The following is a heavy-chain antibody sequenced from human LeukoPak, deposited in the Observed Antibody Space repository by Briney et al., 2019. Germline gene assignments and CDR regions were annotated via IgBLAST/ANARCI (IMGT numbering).Heavy chain of an antibody. CDR1: GFTFSSYW. J-gene: IGHJ3*02. V-gene: IGHV3-7*01. CDR2: IKQDGSEK. Sequence: GGSLRLSCAASGFTFSSYWMSWVRQAPGKGLEWVANIKQDGSEKYYVDSVKGRFTISRDNAKNSLYLQMNSLRAEDTAVYYCARTVTGTVFDAFDIWGQGTMVTVSS. CDR3: ARTVTGTVFDAFDI. D-gene: IGHD1-20*01.